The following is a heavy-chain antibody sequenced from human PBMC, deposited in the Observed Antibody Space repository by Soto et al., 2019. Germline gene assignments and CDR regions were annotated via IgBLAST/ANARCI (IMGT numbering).Heavy chain of an antibody. CDR1: GQSFSGHS. Sequence: QVQLQQWGAGLVKPSETLSLSCAVYGQSFSGHSWAWIRQPPGKGLEWIGEINESGSTYYNPSLKSRVTISTDTSNNQFSLQLSSVSAADTAAYFCARGSGIVALPGELEDVNYDYWGQGTLVNVSS. V-gene: IGHV4-34*01. D-gene: IGHD1-1*01. CDR2: INESGST. J-gene: IGHJ4*02. CDR3: ARGSGIVALPGELEDVNYDY.